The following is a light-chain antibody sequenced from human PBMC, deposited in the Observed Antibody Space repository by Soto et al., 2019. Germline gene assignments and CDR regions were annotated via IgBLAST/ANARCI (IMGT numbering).Light chain of an antibody. J-gene: IGLJ1*01. V-gene: IGLV2-14*01. Sequence: QSVLTQPASVSGSPGQSITISCTGTSSDVGGYNYVSWYQQHPGKAPKLMIYEFSNRPSGVSNRFSGSKSGNTASLTISGLQAEDEADYYCSSYTSSSTLYVFGTGTKVTV. CDR2: EFS. CDR1: SSDVGGYNY. CDR3: SSYTSSSTLYV.